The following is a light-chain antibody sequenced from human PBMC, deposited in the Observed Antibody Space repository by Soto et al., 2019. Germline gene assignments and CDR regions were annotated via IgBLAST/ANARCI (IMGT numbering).Light chain of an antibody. J-gene: IGKJ3*01. V-gene: IGKV1-39*01. CDR3: QQSYTAVFT. CDR1: QSIRNY. Sequence: DIQMTQSPSSLSASVGDRVTITCRASQSIRNYLNWYQQKPGKVPNLLIYGASSLQSGVPSRFSGSGSETDVTLTSNNLQPEDFATYYCQQSYTAVFTFGPGTKVDIK. CDR2: GAS.